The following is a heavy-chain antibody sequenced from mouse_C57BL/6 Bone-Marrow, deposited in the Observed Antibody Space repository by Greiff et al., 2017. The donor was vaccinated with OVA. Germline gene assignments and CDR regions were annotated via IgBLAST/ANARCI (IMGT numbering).Heavy chain of an antibody. V-gene: IGHV1-55*01. CDR3: AAGNDG. J-gene: IGHJ4*01. CDR2: IYPGSGGT. CDR1: GYTFTSYW. Sequence: QVQLQQPGAELVKPGASVKMSCKASGYTFTSYWITWVKQRPGQGLEWIGDIYPGSGGTNYNEKFKSKATLTVDKSSSTAYIPLSSLTAGDSEVCSRAAGNDGWGKGTSVTVSS. D-gene: IGHD2-2*01.